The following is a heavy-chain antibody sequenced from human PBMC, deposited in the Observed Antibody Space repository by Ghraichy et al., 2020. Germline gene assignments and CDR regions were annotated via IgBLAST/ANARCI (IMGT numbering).Heavy chain of an antibody. V-gene: IGHV4-39*01. D-gene: IGHD6-13*01. Sequence: SETLSLTCTVSSGSIISSSYYWGWIRQPPGKGLEYIGSIYYSGSTYYNPSLKSRVTIFVDTSKNQFSLKLSFVTAADTAVYYCASQYASTWYSGEYYFDYWGQGTLVTVSS. CDR3: ASQYASTWYSGEYYFDY. CDR1: SGSIISSSYY. CDR2: IYYSGST. J-gene: IGHJ4*02.